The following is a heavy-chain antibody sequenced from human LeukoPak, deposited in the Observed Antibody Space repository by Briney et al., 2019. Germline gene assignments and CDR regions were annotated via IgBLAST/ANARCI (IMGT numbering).Heavy chain of an antibody. D-gene: IGHD2-15*01. CDR3: ASASGGSSVDWFDP. J-gene: IGHJ5*02. CDR2: MNPNSGST. CDR1: GGTFSSYA. Sequence: ASVKVSCKASGGTFSSYAINWVRQATGQGLEWMGWMNPNSGSTGYAQKFQGRVTMTRNTSISTAYMELSSLRSEDTAVYYCASASGGSSVDWFDPWGQGTLVTVSS. V-gene: IGHV1-8*02.